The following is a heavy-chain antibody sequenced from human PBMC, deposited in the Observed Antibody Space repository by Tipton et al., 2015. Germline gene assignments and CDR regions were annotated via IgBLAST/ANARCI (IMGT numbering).Heavy chain of an antibody. D-gene: IGHD1-1*01. CDR1: GFTFSTYG. CDR2: ISYDGSNR. J-gene: IGHJ3*02. Sequence: SLRLSCAASGFTFSTYGMHWVRQAPGKGLEWVAFISYDGSNRYYADSVKGRFTISRDNSENTLYLQMNSLRAEDTAVYYCTRGDEMYSWNGLDAFDIWGQGTMVTVSS. CDR3: TRGDEMYSWNGLDAFDI. V-gene: IGHV3-33*01.